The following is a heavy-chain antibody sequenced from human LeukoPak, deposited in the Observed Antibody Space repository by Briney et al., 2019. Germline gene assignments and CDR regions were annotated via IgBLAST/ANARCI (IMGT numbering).Heavy chain of an antibody. CDR1: GGSISSYY. D-gene: IGHD3-10*01. CDR2: IYYSGNT. V-gene: IGHV4-59*08. CDR3: ARHRGSGSPYFDY. J-gene: IGHJ4*02. Sequence: PSQTLSLTCAVSGGSISSYYWSWIRQPPGRGLEWIGYIYYSGNTKYNPSLKSRVTMTVDTSTNQFSLKLSSVTAADTAVYYCARHRGSGSPYFDYWGQGTLVTVSS.